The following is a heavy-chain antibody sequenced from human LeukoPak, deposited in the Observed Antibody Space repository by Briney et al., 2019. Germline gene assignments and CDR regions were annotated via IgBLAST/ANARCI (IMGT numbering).Heavy chain of an antibody. CDR2: INPNSGGT. Sequence: ASVKVSCKASGYILTGYYMHWVRQAPGQGLEWMGWINPNSGGTNYAQKFQGRVTMTRDTSISTVYMELSRLRSDDTAVYYCARDNSVGDTAWWFDPWGQGTLVTVSS. V-gene: IGHV1-2*02. J-gene: IGHJ5*02. D-gene: IGHD1-26*01. CDR1: GYILTGYY. CDR3: ARDNSVGDTAWWFDP.